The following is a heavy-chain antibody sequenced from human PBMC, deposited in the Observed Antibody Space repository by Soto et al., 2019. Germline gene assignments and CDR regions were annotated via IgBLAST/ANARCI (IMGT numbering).Heavy chain of an antibody. D-gene: IGHD6-13*01. CDR1: GFTFDDYT. CDR2: ISWDGGST. J-gene: IGHJ6*02. V-gene: IGHV3-43*01. Sequence: EVQLVESGGVVVQPGGSLRLSCAASGFTFDDYTMHWVRQAPGKGLEWVSLISWDGGSTYYADSVKGRFTISRDNSKNSLYLRMNSLRTEDTALYYCAKDLLDSSSWYSGMDVWGQGTTVTVSS. CDR3: AKDLLDSSSWYSGMDV.